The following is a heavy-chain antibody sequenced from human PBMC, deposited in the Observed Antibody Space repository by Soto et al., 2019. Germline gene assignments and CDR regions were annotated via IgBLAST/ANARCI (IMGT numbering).Heavy chain of an antibody. CDR1: GFTFSSYC. CDR3: AKDSEYYDFWSGYSQFDY. V-gene: IGHV3-30*18. D-gene: IGHD3-3*01. J-gene: IGHJ4*02. CDR2: ISYDGSNK. Sequence: TGGSLRLSCAASGFTFSSYCMHWVRQAPGKGLEWVAVISYDGSNKYYADSVKGRFTISRDNSKNTLYLQMNSLRAEDTAVYYCAKDSEYYDFWSGYSQFDYWGQGTLVTVSS.